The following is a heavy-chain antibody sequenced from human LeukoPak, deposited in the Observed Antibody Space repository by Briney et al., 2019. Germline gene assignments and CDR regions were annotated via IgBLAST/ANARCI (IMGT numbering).Heavy chain of an antibody. D-gene: IGHD1-26*01. CDR2: ISGGSDSI. Sequence: GGSLRLSCVASGFTFSDHPMNWVRQAPGEGLEGVLYISGGSDSIYYADSVKGRFTISRDNAKNSLYLQMNSLRDEDTAVYFCARDRPPVGSIDYWGQGALVTVSS. J-gene: IGHJ4*02. CDR1: GFTFSDHP. V-gene: IGHV3-48*02. CDR3: ARDRPPVGSIDY.